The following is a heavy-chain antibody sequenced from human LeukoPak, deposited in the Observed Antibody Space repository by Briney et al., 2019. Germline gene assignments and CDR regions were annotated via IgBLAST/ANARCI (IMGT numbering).Heavy chain of an antibody. J-gene: IGHJ4*02. D-gene: IGHD3-10*01. Sequence: SETLSLTCAVYGGSFSGYYWSWIRQPPGKGLEWLGEINHSGSTNYNPSLTSRVTISVDTSKNQFSLKLSSVTAADTAVYYCARGLPPAELVDDYWGQGTLVTVSS. CDR2: INHSGST. CDR3: ARGLPPAELVDDY. CDR1: GGSFSGYY. V-gene: IGHV4-34*01.